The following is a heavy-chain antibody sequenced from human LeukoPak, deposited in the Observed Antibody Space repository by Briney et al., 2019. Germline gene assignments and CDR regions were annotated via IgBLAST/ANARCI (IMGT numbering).Heavy chain of an antibody. Sequence: GGSLRLSCAASGFTFSSYWMAWVRQAPGKGLEWVGLIRSKAYTGTPEYAAFVKGRFTISRDDSKSTAYLQMNSLKAEDTAVYYCASSIWQWLAQDAFDIWGQGTMVTVSS. CDR3: ASSIWQWLAQDAFDI. CDR2: IRSKAYTGTP. D-gene: IGHD6-19*01. V-gene: IGHV3-49*04. J-gene: IGHJ3*02. CDR1: GFTFSSYW.